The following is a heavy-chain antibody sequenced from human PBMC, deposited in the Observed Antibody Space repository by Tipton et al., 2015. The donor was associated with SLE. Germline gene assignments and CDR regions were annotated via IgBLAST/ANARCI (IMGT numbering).Heavy chain of an antibody. CDR1: GGSISSYY. CDR2: AFYSGTT. Sequence: TLSLTCSVSGGSISSYYWSWIRQPPGKGLEWIGYAFYSGTTDSNPSLKSRVTMSIDTSKNQFSLRLSSVTAADTAVYFCARTDYYGLVTYWGQGALVIVSS. J-gene: IGHJ4*02. V-gene: IGHV4-59*08. D-gene: IGHD3-10*01. CDR3: ARTDYYGLVTY.